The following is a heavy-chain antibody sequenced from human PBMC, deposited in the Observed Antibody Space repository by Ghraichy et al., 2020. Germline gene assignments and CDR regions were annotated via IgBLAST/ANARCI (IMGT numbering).Heavy chain of an antibody. Sequence: SQTLSLTCTVSGDSITNYYWSWIRQTPGKGLEWIGFIYKSGTTDYNPSLKSRVTISVDTPKNQFSLNLTSVTAADTAIYYCARYSSSWYNWFDPWGQGTLVTVSS. CDR2: IYKSGTT. CDR1: GDSITNYY. D-gene: IGHD6-13*01. J-gene: IGHJ5*02. V-gene: IGHV4-59*01. CDR3: ARYSSSWYNWFDP.